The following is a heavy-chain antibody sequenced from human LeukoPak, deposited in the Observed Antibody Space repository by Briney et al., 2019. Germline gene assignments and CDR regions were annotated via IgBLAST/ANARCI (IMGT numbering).Heavy chain of an antibody. D-gene: IGHD1-26*01. Sequence: PGRSLRLSCAASGFTFDDYAMHWVRRAPGKGLEWVSGISWNSGSIGYADSVKGRFTISRDNAKNSLYLQMNSLRAEDTAVYYCARDGVGSVGPDAFDIWGQGTMVTVSS. CDR1: GFTFDDYA. V-gene: IGHV3-9*01. J-gene: IGHJ3*02. CDR2: ISWNSGSI. CDR3: ARDGVGSVGPDAFDI.